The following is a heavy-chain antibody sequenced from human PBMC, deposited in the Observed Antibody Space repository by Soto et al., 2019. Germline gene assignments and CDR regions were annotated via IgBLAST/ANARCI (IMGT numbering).Heavy chain of an antibody. D-gene: IGHD3-3*01. J-gene: IGHJ4*02. CDR3: AKGGHYDFWSGRTFDY. CDR1: GFTFDDYA. V-gene: IGHV3-9*01. Sequence: GGSLRLSCAASGFTFDDYAMHWVRQAPGKGLEWVSGISWNSGSIGYADSVKGRFTISRDNAKNSLYLQMNSLRAEDTALYYCAKGGHYDFWSGRTFDYWGQGTLVTVSS. CDR2: ISWNSGSI.